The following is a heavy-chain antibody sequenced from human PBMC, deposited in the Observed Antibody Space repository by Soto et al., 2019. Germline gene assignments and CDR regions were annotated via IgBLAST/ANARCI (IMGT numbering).Heavy chain of an antibody. D-gene: IGHD1-1*01. CDR1: GCSVSSGRYY. V-gene: IGHV4-61*01. J-gene: IGHJ4*02. Sequence: XETLSLTCTVSGCSVSSGRYYWGWIRQPPGKGLEWIGYSYYSGTTTYNPSLKSRVTMSIDTSKNQFSLKLSSVTAADTAVYYCARERTGDPTFFDYWGQGTLVTVSS. CDR2: SYYSGTT. CDR3: ARERTGDPTFFDY.